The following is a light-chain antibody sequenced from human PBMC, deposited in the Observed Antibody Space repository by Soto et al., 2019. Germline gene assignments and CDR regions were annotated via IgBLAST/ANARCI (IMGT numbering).Light chain of an antibody. CDR1: QSIANN. CDR2: VPS. CDR3: QQYNNWPTWT. Sequence: EIVMTQSPATLSLSLGERATLSCRASQSIANNLAWYQQRPGHPPRLLIYVPSTGATGVPARFSGSGSGTEFTLTISSLQSEDFAVYFCQQYNNWPTWTFGQGTKVEI. J-gene: IGKJ1*01. V-gene: IGKV3-15*01.